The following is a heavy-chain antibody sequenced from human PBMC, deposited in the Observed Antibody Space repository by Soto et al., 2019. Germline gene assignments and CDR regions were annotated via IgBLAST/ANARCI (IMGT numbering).Heavy chain of an antibody. J-gene: IGHJ4*02. Sequence: EVQLVESGGGLVQPGGSLRLSCAASGFSFNTYEMNWVRQAPGKGLEWVSYISTSGSTIYYADSVKGGFTISRDNGKNSLYLQMNSLRAEYTAVYYCAYGGSCDYWGQGTQVTVSS. D-gene: IGHD1-26*01. V-gene: IGHV3-48*03. CDR3: AYGGSCDY. CDR2: ISTSGSTI. CDR1: GFSFNTYE.